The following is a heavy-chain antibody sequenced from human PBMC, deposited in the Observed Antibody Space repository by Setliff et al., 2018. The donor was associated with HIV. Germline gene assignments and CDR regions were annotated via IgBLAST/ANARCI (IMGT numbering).Heavy chain of an antibody. CDR3: ARDWAEDYYGSGSFQY. CDR2: INPNSGGT. Sequence: ASVKVSCKASGYMFSGFHMHWVRQAAGQGLEWMGRINPNSGGTNYAQKFQGRVTTTRDTSISTAYMELSRLRSDDTAVYYCARDWAEDYYGSGSFQYWGQGTQVTVSS. J-gene: IGHJ1*01. V-gene: IGHV1-2*06. CDR1: GYMFSGFH. D-gene: IGHD3-10*01.